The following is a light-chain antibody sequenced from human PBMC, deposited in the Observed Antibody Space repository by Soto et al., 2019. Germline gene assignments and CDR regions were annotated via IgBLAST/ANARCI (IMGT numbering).Light chain of an antibody. V-gene: IGLV2-14*01. CDR3: SSYTSSSTRV. J-gene: IGLJ1*01. CDR1: SNDVGGYNY. CDR2: DVS. Sequence: QSVRTQPASVSGSPGQSITISCTGSSNDVGGYNYVSWYQQHPGKAPKLMIYDVSDRPSGVSNRFSGSKSGNTASLTISGLQAEDEADYYCSSYTSSSTRVFGTGTKLTVL.